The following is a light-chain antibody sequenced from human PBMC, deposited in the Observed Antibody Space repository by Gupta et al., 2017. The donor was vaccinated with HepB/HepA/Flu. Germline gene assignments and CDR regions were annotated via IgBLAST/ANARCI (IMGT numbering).Light chain of an antibody. Sequence: QSALPQPRPVSGSPGQSVTISCTGRSSDVGGYNYVSWYQHHPGKAPTLMIYDVSNRPAGVPARFSGTKSGNAASLTISGLKGEDEAEYYCCSYAGSDTVVFGGGTKLTVL. CDR3: CSYAGSDTVV. J-gene: IGLJ2*01. V-gene: IGLV2-11*01. CDR1: SSDVGGYNY. CDR2: DVS.